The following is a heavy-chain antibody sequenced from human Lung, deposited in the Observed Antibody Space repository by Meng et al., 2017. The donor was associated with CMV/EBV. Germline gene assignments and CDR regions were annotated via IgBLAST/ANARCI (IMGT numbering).Heavy chain of an antibody. Sequence: QVKLVSSGGEVKKPGALVKVSCKASGYTFTNYGITWVRQAPGQGLEWMGWISAYNGNTNYAQTLQGRLTMTTDTSTSTAYMELRSLRSDDTAVYYCARVEVGITSGDYWGQGTLVTVSS. J-gene: IGHJ4*02. CDR3: ARVEVGITSGDY. V-gene: IGHV1-18*01. D-gene: IGHD1-26*01. CDR1: GYTFTNYG. CDR2: ISAYNGNT.